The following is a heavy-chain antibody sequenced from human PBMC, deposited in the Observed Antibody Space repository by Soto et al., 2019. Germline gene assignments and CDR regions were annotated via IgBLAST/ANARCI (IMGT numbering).Heavy chain of an antibody. V-gene: IGHV2-5*02. D-gene: IGHD3-10*01. CDR3: AHTSVLLWFGELSLLNWFDP. CDR1: GFSLSTSGVG. Sequence: QITLKESGPTLVKPTQTLTLTCTFSGFSLSTSGVGVGWIRQPPGKALAWLALIYWDADKRYSPSLKSRLTITKDTSKNQRVLTITNMDPVDTATYSCAHTSVLLWFGELSLLNWFDPWGQGTLVTVSS. CDR2: IYWDADK. J-gene: IGHJ5*02.